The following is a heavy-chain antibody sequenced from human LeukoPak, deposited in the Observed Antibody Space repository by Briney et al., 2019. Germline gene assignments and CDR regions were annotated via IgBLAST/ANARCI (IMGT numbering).Heavy chain of an antibody. V-gene: IGHV4-59*01. Sequence: SETLSLTCTVSGGSISSYYWSWIRQPPGKGLEWIGYIYYSGSTNYNPSLKSRVTISVDTSKNQFSLKLSSVTAADTAVYYCARVDYGSGSYYLDYYYYMDVWGKGTTVTISS. CDR1: GGSISSYY. D-gene: IGHD3-10*01. CDR3: ARVDYGSGSYYLDYYYYMDV. CDR2: IYYSGST. J-gene: IGHJ6*03.